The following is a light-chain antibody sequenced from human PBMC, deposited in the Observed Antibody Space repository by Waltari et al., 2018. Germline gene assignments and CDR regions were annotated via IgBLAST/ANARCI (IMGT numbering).Light chain of an antibody. CDR2: EVS. CDR1: RSDVGGYNY. Sequence: QSALTQPPSASGSPGQSVTISCTGTRSDVGGYNYVSWYQQHPGKAPKLMIYEVSKRPSGVPDRVAGSKSGNTASLTVSGLQAEDEADYYCSSYIGSNKFVFGGGTELTVL. V-gene: IGLV2-8*01. J-gene: IGLJ2*01. CDR3: SSYIGSNKFV.